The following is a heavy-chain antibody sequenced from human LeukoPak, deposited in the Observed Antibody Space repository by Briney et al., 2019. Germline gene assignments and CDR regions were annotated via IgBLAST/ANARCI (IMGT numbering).Heavy chain of an antibody. CDR1: GGSISSGGYY. CDR2: IYYSGST. CDR3: VKGRISEDGLDF. J-gene: IGHJ4*02. Sequence: SQTLSLTCTVSGGSISSGGYYWSWIRQHPGKGLEWIGYIYYSGSTYYNPSLKSRVTISVDTSKNQFSLKLSSVTAEDTAVYYCVKGRISEDGLDFWGQGTLVTVSS. V-gene: IGHV4-31*03. D-gene: IGHD6-13*01.